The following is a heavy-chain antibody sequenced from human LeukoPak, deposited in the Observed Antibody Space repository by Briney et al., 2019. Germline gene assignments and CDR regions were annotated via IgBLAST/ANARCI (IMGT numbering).Heavy chain of an antibody. CDR1: GFTFSDHY. D-gene: IGHD1-26*01. CDR2: TRKKTNSYTT. CDR3: ARVSVGFNFDY. J-gene: IGHJ4*02. Sequence: PGGSLRLSCAASGFTFSDHYMDWVRQAPGKGLEWVGRTRKKTNSYTTEYAASVKGRFTISRDDSKNSLYLQMNSLKTEDTAVYYCARVSVGFNFDYWGQGTLVTVSS. V-gene: IGHV3-72*01.